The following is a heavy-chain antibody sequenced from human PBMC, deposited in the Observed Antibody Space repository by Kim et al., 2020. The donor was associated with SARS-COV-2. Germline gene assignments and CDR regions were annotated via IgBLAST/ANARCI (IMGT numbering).Heavy chain of an antibody. D-gene: IGHD3-9*01. V-gene: IGHV3-72*01. CDR3: AREGSYYDILTGYYTRGMDV. CDR2: TRNKANSYTT. Sequence: GGSLRLSCAASGFTFSDHYMDWVRQAPGKGLEWVGRTRNKANSYTTEYAASVKGRFTISRDDSKNSLYLQMNSLKTEDTAVYYCAREGSYYDILTGYYTRGMDVWGQGTTVTVSS. CDR1: GFTFSDHY. J-gene: IGHJ6*02.